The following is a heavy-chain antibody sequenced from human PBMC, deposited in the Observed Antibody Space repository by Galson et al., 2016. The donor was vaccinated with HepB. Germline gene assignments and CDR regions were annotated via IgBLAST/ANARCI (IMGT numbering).Heavy chain of an antibody. CDR2: IYYTGTT. D-gene: IGHD3-10*01. Sequence: ETLSLTCSVSGVSISNYYWSWIRQPPGMGLEWIGSIYYTGTTYFNPSLRTRVTISIDTSQNQFSLKLKSVTAADTAVYYCARRVPTKTQNWFDPWGQGTLVTVSS. V-gene: IGHV4-59*08. CDR3: ARRVPTKTQNWFDP. J-gene: IGHJ5*02. CDR1: GVSISNYY.